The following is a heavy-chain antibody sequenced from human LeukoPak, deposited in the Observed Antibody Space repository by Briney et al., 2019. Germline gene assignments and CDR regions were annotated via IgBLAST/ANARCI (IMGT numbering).Heavy chain of an antibody. J-gene: IGHJ4*02. CDR3: AREDFFTPHS. V-gene: IGHV3-11*05. CDR2: MDFSSIGYSSDHL. Sequence: PGGSLRLSCAASGFPFSAYYMTWIRQAPGKGLEWVSSMDFSSIGYSSDHLKYADSVKGRFTISRDNAKNSLFLQMDSLRAEDTAVYFCAREDFFTPHSWGQGTLVTVSS. D-gene: IGHD3/OR15-3a*01. CDR1: GFPFSAYY.